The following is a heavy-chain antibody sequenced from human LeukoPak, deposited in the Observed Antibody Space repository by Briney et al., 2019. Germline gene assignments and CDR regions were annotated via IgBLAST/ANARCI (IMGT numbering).Heavy chain of an antibody. V-gene: IGHV4-39*07. CDR3: ARDQRTYYYDSSGYFS. J-gene: IGHJ5*01. CDR1: GASISSSDYY. Sequence: SETLSLTRSVSGASISSSDYYWGWIRQPPGKGLELIGNIYKSGSTSHNPSLKSRVTISVDTSKNQFSLKLNSVTAADTAVYYCARDQRTYYYDSSGYFSWGPGTLVTVSS. CDR2: IYKSGST. D-gene: IGHD3-22*01.